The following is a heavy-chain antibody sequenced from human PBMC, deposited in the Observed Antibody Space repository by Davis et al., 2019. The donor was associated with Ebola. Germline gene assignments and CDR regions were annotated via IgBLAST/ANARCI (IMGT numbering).Heavy chain of an antibody. CDR1: AYTFSSYG. Sequence: ASLKVSCKSSAYTFSSYGVTWVRQAPGQGLDWLGWISAYNGDIKYAQKFQGRVTMTTDTSTSTAYMELRSLRSDDTAVYYCARSPAMVGWLPDYWGQGTLVTVSS. CDR3: ARSPAMVGWLPDY. J-gene: IGHJ4*02. D-gene: IGHD5-18*01. V-gene: IGHV1-18*04. CDR2: ISAYNGDI.